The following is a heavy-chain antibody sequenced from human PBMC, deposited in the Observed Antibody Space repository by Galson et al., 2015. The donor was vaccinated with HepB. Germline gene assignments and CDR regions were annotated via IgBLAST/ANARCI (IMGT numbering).Heavy chain of an antibody. J-gene: IGHJ4*02. CDR2: ISGSGGST. V-gene: IGHV3-23*01. Sequence: SLRLSCAASGFTFSSYAMSWVRQAPGKGLEWVSAISGSGGSTYYADSVKGRFTISRDNSKNTLYLQMNSLRAEDTAVYYCAKDDSYSSGWFKTYYYDSSGYYEGNWGQGTLVTVSS. CDR1: GFTFSSYA. D-gene: IGHD3-22*01. CDR3: AKDDSYSSGWFKTYYYDSSGYYEGN.